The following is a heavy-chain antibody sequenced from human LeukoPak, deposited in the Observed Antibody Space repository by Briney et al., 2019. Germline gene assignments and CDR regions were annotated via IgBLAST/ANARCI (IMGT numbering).Heavy chain of an antibody. CDR1: GGSISSSY. Sequence: PSETLSLTCAVSGGSISSSYWSWVRQPAGKGLEWIGRLYSSGSTNYSPSLRSRVAMSVDTSKNQFSLKLSSVTAADTAVYYCARTAYGGALRSYYYYYMDVWGKGTTVTVSS. D-gene: IGHD4-23*01. CDR3: ARTAYGGALRSYYYYYMDV. V-gene: IGHV4-4*07. CDR2: LYSSGST. J-gene: IGHJ6*03.